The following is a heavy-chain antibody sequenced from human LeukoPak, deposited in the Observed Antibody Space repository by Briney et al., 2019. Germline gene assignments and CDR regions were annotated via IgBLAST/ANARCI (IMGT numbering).Heavy chain of an antibody. CDR3: ARDLNSGYSHDY. CDR2: ISSSSSYI. Sequence: GGSLRLSCAASGFSFSSYSMNWVRQASGKGLEWVSSISSSSSYIYYADSLKGRFTISRDNAKNSLYLQMNSLRAEDTAVYYCARDLNSGYSHDYWGQGTLVTVSS. CDR1: GFSFSSYS. V-gene: IGHV3-21*01. J-gene: IGHJ4*02. D-gene: IGHD5-12*01.